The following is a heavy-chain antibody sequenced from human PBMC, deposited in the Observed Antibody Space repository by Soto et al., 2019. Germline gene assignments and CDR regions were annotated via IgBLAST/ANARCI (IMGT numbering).Heavy chain of an antibody. Sequence: QVPLVQSGAEVKKPGASVKVSCKASGYTFTSYDINWVRQATGQGLEWMGWMNPNSGNTGYAQKFQGRVTMTRNTSISTAYMELSSLRSEDTAVYYCARDSDYIWGSYRFSSAFDIWGQGTMVTVSS. CDR2: MNPNSGNT. J-gene: IGHJ3*02. V-gene: IGHV1-8*01. CDR1: GYTFTSYD. D-gene: IGHD3-16*02. CDR3: ARDSDYIWGSYRFSSAFDI.